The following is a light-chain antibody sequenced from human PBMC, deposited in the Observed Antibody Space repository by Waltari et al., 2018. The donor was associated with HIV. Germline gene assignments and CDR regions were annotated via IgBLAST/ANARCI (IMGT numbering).Light chain of an antibody. CDR2: DVS. CDR1: STAVRGYHY. CDR3: SSYTSSNTLPYV. V-gene: IGLV2-14*03. J-gene: IGLJ1*01. Sequence: QSALTQPASVSGSPGQSITIPCTRPSTAVRGYHYVSSSQQHPGKAPKLMIYDVSNRPSGVSNRFSGSKSGNTASLTISGLQAEDEADYYCSSYTSSNTLPYVFGTGTKVTVL.